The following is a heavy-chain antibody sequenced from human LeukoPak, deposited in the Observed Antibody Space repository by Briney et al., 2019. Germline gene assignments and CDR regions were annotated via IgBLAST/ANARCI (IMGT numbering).Heavy chain of an antibody. J-gene: IGHJ4*02. Sequence: GGSLRLSCAASGFTFSSYAMHWVRQAPGKGLEGVAVISYDGSNKYYADSVKGRFTISRDNSKNTLYLQMNSLRAEDTAVYYCARDGFQFSSSWYGYFDYWGQGTLVTVSS. CDR3: ARDGFQFSSSWYGYFDY. CDR2: ISYDGSNK. CDR1: GFTFSSYA. D-gene: IGHD6-13*01. V-gene: IGHV3-30*04.